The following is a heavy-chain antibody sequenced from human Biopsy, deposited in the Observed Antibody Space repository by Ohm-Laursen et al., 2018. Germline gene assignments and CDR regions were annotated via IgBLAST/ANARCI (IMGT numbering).Heavy chain of an antibody. CDR1: GGTFSSYA. Sequence: SSVKVSCKASGGTFSSYAISWVRQAPGQGLEWMGGIIPIFGTANYAQKFQGRVTITADESTSTAYMELSSLRSEDTAVYYCARDSEYGDYQNYYYGMDVWGQGTTVTVSS. D-gene: IGHD4-17*01. CDR3: ARDSEYGDYQNYYYGMDV. CDR2: IIPIFGTA. J-gene: IGHJ6*02. V-gene: IGHV1-69*01.